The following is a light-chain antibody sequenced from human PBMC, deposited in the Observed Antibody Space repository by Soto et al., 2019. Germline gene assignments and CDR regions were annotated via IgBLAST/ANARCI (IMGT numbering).Light chain of an antibody. Sequence: DIQMTQSPSSLSASVGYRFTITCPASQNINKYLNWYQQKPGRAPKILIYDASNLEAGVPSRFSVSGSGTHFTFTISRLKTEDIATYDCQQYDDLTITFGQGTRLEIK. CDR2: DAS. CDR1: QNINKY. V-gene: IGKV1-33*01. CDR3: QQYDDLTIT. J-gene: IGKJ5*01.